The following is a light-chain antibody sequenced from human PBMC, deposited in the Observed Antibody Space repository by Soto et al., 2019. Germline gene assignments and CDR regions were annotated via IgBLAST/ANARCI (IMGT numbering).Light chain of an antibody. CDR2: DVS. V-gene: IGLV2-14*01. Sequence: QSDLTQPASVSGSPGQSITISCTETSSDVGGYNYVSWYQQHPGKAPKFMIYDVSNRPSGVSNRFSGSKSGNTASLTISGLQAEDEADYYCCSYTTSNTRQIVFGTGTKATVL. J-gene: IGLJ1*01. CDR3: CSYTTSNTRQIV. CDR1: SSDVGGYNY.